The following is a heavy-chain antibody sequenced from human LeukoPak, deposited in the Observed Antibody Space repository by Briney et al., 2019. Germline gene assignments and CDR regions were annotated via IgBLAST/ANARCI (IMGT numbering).Heavy chain of an antibody. V-gene: IGHV3-13*01. CDR3: ARGVRGSYYEGAYFDY. J-gene: IGHJ4*02. CDR1: GFTFSSYD. D-gene: IGHD1-26*01. Sequence: GGSLRLSCAASGFTFSSYDMHWVRQATGKGLEWVSAIGTAGDTYYPGSVKGRFTISRENAKNSSYLQMNSLRAGDTAVYYCARGVRGSYYEGAYFDYWGQGTLVTVSS. CDR2: IGTAGDT.